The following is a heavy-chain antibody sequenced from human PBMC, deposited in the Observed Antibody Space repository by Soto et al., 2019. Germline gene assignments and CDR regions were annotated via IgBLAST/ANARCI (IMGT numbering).Heavy chain of an antibody. CDR1: GFPFSSYS. CDR2: ISSSSSTI. V-gene: IGHV3-48*02. J-gene: IGHJ4*02. Sequence: EVQLVESGGGLVQPGGSLRLSRAASGFPFSSYSMNWVRQAPGQGLEWVSYISSSSSTIYYADSVKGRFTISRNNAKNSLYLQMNSVRDEDTALDYCARVTYVHPDFDHWGQGTLVSVST. CDR3: ARVTYVHPDFDH. D-gene: IGHD3-16*01.